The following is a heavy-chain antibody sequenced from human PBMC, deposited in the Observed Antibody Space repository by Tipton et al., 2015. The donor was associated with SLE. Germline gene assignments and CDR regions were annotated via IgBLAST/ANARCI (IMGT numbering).Heavy chain of an antibody. D-gene: IGHD3-22*01. V-gene: IGHV4-31*03. CDR2: IYYSGST. J-gene: IGHJ2*01. CDR1: GGSISSGGYY. CDR3: ASRSHYYDSSGYLWYFDL. Sequence: TLSLTCTVSGGSISSGGYYWSWIRQHPGKGLEWIGYIYYSGSTYYNPSLKSRVTISVDTSKNQFSLKLSSVTAADTAVYYCASRSHYYDSSGYLWYFDLWGRGTLVTVSS.